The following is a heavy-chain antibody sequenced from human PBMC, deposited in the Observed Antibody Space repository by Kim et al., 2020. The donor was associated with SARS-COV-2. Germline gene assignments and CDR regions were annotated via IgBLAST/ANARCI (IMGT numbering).Heavy chain of an antibody. Sequence: GGSLRLSCAASGFTFSSYAMSWVRQAPGEGLEWVSAISGSGGSTYYADSVKGRFTISRDNSKNTLYLQMNSLRAEDTAVYYCAKDRRILRYFDWLTPGWYFDLWGRGTLVTVSS. D-gene: IGHD3-9*01. CDR2: ISGSGGST. V-gene: IGHV3-23*01. CDR3: AKDRRILRYFDWLTPGWYFDL. J-gene: IGHJ2*01. CDR1: GFTFSSYA.